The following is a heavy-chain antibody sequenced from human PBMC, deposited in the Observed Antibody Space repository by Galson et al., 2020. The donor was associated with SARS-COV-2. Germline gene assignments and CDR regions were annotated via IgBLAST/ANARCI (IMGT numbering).Heavy chain of an antibody. D-gene: IGHD5-12*01. V-gene: IGHV3-15*01. CDR1: GFTFSNAW. CDR3: TTVGYLYSGYDLFAY. CDR2: IKSKTDGGTT. J-gene: IGHJ4*02. Sequence: GGSLRLSCTASGFTFSNAWMSWVRQAPGKGLEWVGRIKSKTDGGTTDYAAPVKGRFTLSRDDSKTTLYLQMNSLNTEDTAVYYCTTVGYLYSGYDLFAYWGQGTLVAVSA.